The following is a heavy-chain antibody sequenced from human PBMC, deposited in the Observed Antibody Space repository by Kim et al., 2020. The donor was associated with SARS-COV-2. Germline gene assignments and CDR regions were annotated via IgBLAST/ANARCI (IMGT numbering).Heavy chain of an antibody. CDR3: ARVSLGCSGGGCYWFDP. D-gene: IGHD2-15*01. CDR2: VNHSGST. CDR1: GGSFSGYY. Sequence: SETLSLTCAVYGGSFSGYYWSWIRQPPGMGLEWIGEVNHSGSTNYNSSLKSRVTISVDTSKNQFSLELNSVTAADTAVYYCARVSLGCSGGGCYWFDPWGQGTLVTVSS. J-gene: IGHJ5*02. V-gene: IGHV4-34*01.